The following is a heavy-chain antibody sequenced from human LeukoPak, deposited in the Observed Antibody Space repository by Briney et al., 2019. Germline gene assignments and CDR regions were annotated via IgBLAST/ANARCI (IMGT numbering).Heavy chain of an antibody. V-gene: IGHV4-39*07. Sequence: SETLSLTCTVSGGSISSSSYYWGWIRQPPGKGLQWIGSIYYSGSTFFNPSLKSRVTISVDTSKNQFSLRLSSVTAADTAVYYCAREFSPTMISGVCHDYWGQGTLVTVSS. CDR1: GGSISSSSYY. J-gene: IGHJ4*02. D-gene: IGHD2-15*01. CDR2: IYYSGST. CDR3: AREFSPTMISGVCHDY.